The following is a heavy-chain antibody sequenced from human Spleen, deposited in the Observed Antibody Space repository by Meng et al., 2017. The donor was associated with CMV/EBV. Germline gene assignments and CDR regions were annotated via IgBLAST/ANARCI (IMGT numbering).Heavy chain of an antibody. D-gene: IGHD6-19*01. CDR2: IFYSGSA. CDR3: ARRSVAVAGKYFDH. CDR1: GCSISSNTHY. V-gene: IGHV4-39*07. Sequence: SETLSLTCIVSGCSISSNTHYWEWIRQPPGKGLEWIGSIFYSGSAHYNPSLKSPVTISVDTSKNHFSLKLRSVTAADTAVYYCARRSVAVAGKYFDHWGQGTLVTVSS. J-gene: IGHJ4*02.